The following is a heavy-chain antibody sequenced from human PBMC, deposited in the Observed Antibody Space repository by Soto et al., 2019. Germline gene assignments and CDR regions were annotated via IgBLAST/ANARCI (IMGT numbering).Heavy chain of an antibody. CDR3: AGGGSFTWFDP. J-gene: IGHJ5*02. D-gene: IGHD3-16*01. CDR2: IYRDGRT. CDR1: GGTIDSGGYS. V-gene: IGHV4-30-2*01. Sequence: QLQLLVSDARLLKPSQTLSLTCAVSGGTIDSGGYSWSWIRQTQEKGLEWIGYIYRDGRTSYTPSLKSRVTISMDRSKSLLSLRLTSMTAADTAVYYCAGGGSFTWFDPWGQGALVTVSS.